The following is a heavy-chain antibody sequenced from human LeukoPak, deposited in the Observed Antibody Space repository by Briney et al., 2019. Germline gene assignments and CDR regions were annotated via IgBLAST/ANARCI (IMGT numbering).Heavy chain of an antibody. J-gene: IGHJ4*02. CDR1: GGSISSYY. V-gene: IGHV4-39*07. CDR3: ASTLYDVLTGYRFDY. CDR2: IYYSGST. D-gene: IGHD3-9*01. Sequence: PSETLSLTCTVSGGSISSYYWSWIRQPPGKGLEWIGSIYYSGSTYYNPSLKSRVTISVDTSKNQFSLKLSSVTAADTAVYYCASTLYDVLTGYRFDYWGQGTLVTVSS.